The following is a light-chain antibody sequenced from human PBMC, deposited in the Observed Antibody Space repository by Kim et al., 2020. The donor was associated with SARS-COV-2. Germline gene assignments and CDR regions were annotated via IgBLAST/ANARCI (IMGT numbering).Light chain of an antibody. J-gene: IGLJ3*02. CDR1: SGHSSYA. CDR2: VNSDGSH. Sequence: QPVLTQSPSASASLGASFKLTCTLSSGHSSYAITWHQQQPEKGPRYLMKVNSDGSHSKGDGIPDRFSGSSSGAERYLTISSLQSEDEADYYCQTWGSGIRVFGGGTQLTVL. CDR3: QTWGSGIRV. V-gene: IGLV4-69*01.